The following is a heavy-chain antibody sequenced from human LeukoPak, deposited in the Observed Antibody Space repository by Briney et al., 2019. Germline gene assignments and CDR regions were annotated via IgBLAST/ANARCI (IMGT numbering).Heavy chain of an antibody. J-gene: IGHJ4*02. CDR2: IIPIFGIA. Sequence: ASVKVSCKVSGGTFSSYAISWVRQAPGQGLEWMGRIIPIFGIANYAQKFQGRVTITADKSTSTAYMELSSLRSEDTAVYYCARLSGGSAVDYWGQGTLVTVSS. D-gene: IGHD2-15*01. V-gene: IGHV1-69*04. CDR3: ARLSGGSAVDY. CDR1: GGTFSSYA.